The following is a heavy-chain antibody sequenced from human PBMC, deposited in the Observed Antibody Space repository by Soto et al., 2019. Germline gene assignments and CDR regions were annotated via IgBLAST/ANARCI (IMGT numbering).Heavy chain of an antibody. D-gene: IGHD6-19*01. Sequence: PGGSLRLSCVASGFSLANYPMNWVRQTPGKGLEWISYSSPRGDTIYYADSVEGRFTISRDSARNSSSLHMSSLRDEDSALYYCAKGPHTNVGWPYYFESWGQGVPVTVSS. CDR1: GFSLANYP. J-gene: IGHJ4*02. CDR2: SSPRGDTI. V-gene: IGHV3-48*02. CDR3: AKGPHTNVGWPYYFES.